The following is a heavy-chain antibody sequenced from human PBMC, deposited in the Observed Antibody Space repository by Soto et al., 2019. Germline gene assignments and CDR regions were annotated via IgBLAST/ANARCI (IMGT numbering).Heavy chain of an antibody. J-gene: IGHJ4*02. Sequence: QVQLQESGPGLVKPSQTLSLTCTVSGGSISSGDYYWSWIRQPPGKGLEWIGYIYYSGSTYYNPSLEPRVNLSVDTSKNQYSLKQSSVTAAYTAVYYCAIFTRNSGFDYWGQVTLVTVSS. CDR3: AIFTRNSGFDY. CDR1: GGSISSGDYY. D-gene: IGHD1-7*01. V-gene: IGHV4-30-4*01. CDR2: IYYSGST.